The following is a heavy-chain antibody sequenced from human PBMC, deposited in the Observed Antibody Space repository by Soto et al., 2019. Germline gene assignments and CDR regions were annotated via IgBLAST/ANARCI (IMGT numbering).Heavy chain of an antibody. CDR2: ISGSGGST. J-gene: IGHJ4*02. CDR1: GFNFRLYP. CDR3: AKAHTFRFYYFTGGDY. V-gene: IGHV3-23*01. D-gene: IGHD3-22*01. Sequence: EVQLLESGGGLVQPGGSLRLSCGASGFNFRLYPMAWVRQAPGKGLEWVSSISGSGGSTFYADSVKGWFTISRDNSKNTLYLQMDTLRAGDSAVYYCAKAHTFRFYYFTGGDYWGQGTLVTVSS.